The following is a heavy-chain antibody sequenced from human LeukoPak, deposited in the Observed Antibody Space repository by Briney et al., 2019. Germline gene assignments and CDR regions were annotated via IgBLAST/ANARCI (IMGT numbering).Heavy chain of an antibody. CDR2: VDPEDGET. J-gene: IGHJ4*02. CDR3: ATSLSLIIPQPFDY. D-gene: IGHD3-3*01. CDR1: GYTFTDYY. Sequence: GASVKVSCKASGYTFTDYYMHWVQQAPGKGLEWMGRVDPEDGETIYAEKFQGRVTITADTSTDTAYMELSSLRSEDTAVYYCATSLSLIIPQPFDYWGQGTLVTVSS. V-gene: IGHV1-69-2*01.